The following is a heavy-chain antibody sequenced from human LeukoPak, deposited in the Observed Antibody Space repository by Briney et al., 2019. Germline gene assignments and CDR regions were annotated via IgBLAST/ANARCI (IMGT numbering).Heavy chain of an antibody. J-gene: IGHJ4*02. CDR2: IYYSGST. Sequence: SETLSLTCTVSGGSISSSSYYWGWIRQPPGKGLEWIGSIYYSGSTYYNPSLKSRVTISVDTSKNQFSLKLSSVTAADTAVYYCARLGRLVAGGTGYHIFDYWGQGTPVTVSS. D-gene: IGHD6-19*01. V-gene: IGHV4-39*01. CDR1: GGSISSSSYY. CDR3: ARLGRLVAGGTGYHIFDY.